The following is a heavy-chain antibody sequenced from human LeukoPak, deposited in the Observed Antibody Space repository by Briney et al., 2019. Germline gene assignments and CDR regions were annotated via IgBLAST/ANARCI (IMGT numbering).Heavy chain of an antibody. D-gene: IGHD6-13*01. J-gene: IGHJ3*02. CDR1: GGSISSYY. CDR2: IYHSGST. CDR3: AGPLIAAAGPDAFDI. V-gene: IGHV4-38-2*02. Sequence: SETLSLTCTVSGGSISSYYWGWIRQPPGKGLEWIGSIYHSGSTYYNPSLKSRVTISVDTSKNQFSLKLSSVTAADTAVYYCAGPLIAAAGPDAFDIWGQGTMVTVSS.